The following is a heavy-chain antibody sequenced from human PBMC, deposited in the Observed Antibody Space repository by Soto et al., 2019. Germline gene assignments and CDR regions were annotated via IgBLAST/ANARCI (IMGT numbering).Heavy chain of an antibody. V-gene: IGHV3-53*02. CDR1: GFSVTTNY. CDR3: AKKPPSSIQGWAFSMDV. D-gene: IGHD1-26*01. J-gene: IGHJ6*02. Sequence: EVPLVETGGGLIQPGGSLRLSFLASGFSVTTNYIIWVRQPPGKGLEWVSTTFTGGSTHYADSVKGRFSISRDNSKNTVYLQMNNLRVEDTAVYYCAKKPPSSIQGWAFSMDVWGQGTTVSVSS. CDR2: TFTGGST.